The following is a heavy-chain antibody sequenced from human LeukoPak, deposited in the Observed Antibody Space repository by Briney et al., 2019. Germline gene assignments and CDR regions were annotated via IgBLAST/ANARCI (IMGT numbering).Heavy chain of an antibody. CDR2: IYHSGST. V-gene: IGHV4-4*02. CDR3: ARNVIVVVPAAIDYYYYGMDV. D-gene: IGHD2-2*02. J-gene: IGHJ6*02. Sequence: SWVRQAPGKGLEWIGEIYHSGSTNYNPSLKSRVTISVDKSKNQFSLKLSSVTAADTAVYYCARNVIVVVPAAIDYYYYGMDVWGQGATVTVSS.